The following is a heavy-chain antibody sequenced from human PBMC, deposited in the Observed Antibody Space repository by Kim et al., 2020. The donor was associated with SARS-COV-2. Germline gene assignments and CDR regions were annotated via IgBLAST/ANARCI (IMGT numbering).Heavy chain of an antibody. CDR3: ARFETGYSSSWYSDF. CDR1: RYTFTDYF. CDR2: INPNSGRT. D-gene: IGHD6-13*01. V-gene: IGHV1-2*02. J-gene: IGHJ4*02. Sequence: ASVKVSCKASRYTFTDYFIQWVRQAPGQGLEWMGWINPNSGRTNYAQKFQGRVTMTRDTSISTAYMELNSLRSDDTAVYYCARFETGYSSSWYSDFWGQGTLIPVSS.